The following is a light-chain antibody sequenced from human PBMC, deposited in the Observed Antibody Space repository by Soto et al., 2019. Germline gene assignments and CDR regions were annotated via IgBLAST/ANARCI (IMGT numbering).Light chain of an antibody. CDR2: EAS. CDR1: QSLLHSDGRTY. J-gene: IGKJ2*01. CDR3: LHSIELPHT. Sequence: DLVMAQTPLSLSVTPGQPASISCRSSQSLLHSDGRTYLFWYLQKPGQPPQLLIYEASNRFSGVPDRFSGSGSETDFTLSISRVEAEDVGVYYCLHSIELPHTFGQGTNLEIK. V-gene: IGKV2D-29*01.